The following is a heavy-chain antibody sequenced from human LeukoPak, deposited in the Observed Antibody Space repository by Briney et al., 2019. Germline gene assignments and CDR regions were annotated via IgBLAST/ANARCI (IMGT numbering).Heavy chain of an antibody. V-gene: IGHV1-18*01. CDR1: GYTFTSYG. J-gene: IGHJ4*02. D-gene: IGHD4-23*01. CDR3: ARAPSTTVVTLFDY. Sequence: ASVKVSCKASGYTFTSYGISWVRQAPGQGLEWMGWNSAYNGNTNYGQKLQGRVTMTTDTSTSTVYMELRSLRSDGTAVYYCARAPSTTVVTLFDYWGQGTLVTVSS. CDR2: NSAYNGNT.